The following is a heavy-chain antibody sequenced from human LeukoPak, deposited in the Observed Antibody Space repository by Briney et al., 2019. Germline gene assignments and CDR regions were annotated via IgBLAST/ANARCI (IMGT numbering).Heavy chain of an antibody. D-gene: IGHD1-7*01. V-gene: IGHV1-24*01. J-gene: IGHJ3*02. Sequence: GASVKVSCKVSGYTLTELSMHWERQAPGKGLEWMGGFDAADGETIYAQKFQGRVTMTEATSTDTAYMELSSLRSEDTAVYYCATPLTGTTYAFDIWGQGTMVTVSS. CDR3: ATPLTGTTYAFDI. CDR2: FDAADGET. CDR1: GYTLTELS.